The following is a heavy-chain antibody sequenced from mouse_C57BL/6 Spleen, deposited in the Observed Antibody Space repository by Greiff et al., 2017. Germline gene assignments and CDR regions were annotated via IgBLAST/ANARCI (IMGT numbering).Heavy chain of an antibody. CDR1: GYAFSSSW. D-gene: IGHD2-3*01. Sequence: VQLQQSGPELVKPGASVKISCKASGYAFSSSWMNWVKQRPGKGLEWIGRLYPGDGDTNYNGKFKGKATLTADKSSSTAYMQLSSLTSEDSAVYFCARSGDGYYDYYAMDYWGQGTSVTVSS. J-gene: IGHJ4*01. V-gene: IGHV1-82*01. CDR3: ARSGDGYYDYYAMDY. CDR2: LYPGDGDT.